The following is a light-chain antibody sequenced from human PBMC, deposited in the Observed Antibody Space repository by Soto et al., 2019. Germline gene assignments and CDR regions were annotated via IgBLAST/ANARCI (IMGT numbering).Light chain of an antibody. CDR1: RSNIGSNY. V-gene: IGLV1-47*01. CDR2: RND. J-gene: IGLJ2*01. CDR3: AVWDDSLSGVV. Sequence: QSALTQPPSASGTPGQRVTISCSGSRSNIGSNYVYWYQQLPGTAPKLLIYRNDQRLSGVPDRFSGSKSGTSASLAISGLRSDDEADYYCAVWDDSLSGVVFGGGTKVTVL.